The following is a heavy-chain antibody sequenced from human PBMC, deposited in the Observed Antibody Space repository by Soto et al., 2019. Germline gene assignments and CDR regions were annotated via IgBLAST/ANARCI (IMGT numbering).Heavy chain of an antibody. Sequence: QITLKESGPTLVKPTQTLTLTCTFSGFSLSTSGVGVGWIRQPPGKALEWLALIYWDDDKRYSPSLKSRLTITKDTSKNQVVLTMANVDPVDTATYYCAHLVVVTAIRGGWFDPWGQGTLVTVSS. J-gene: IGHJ5*02. CDR3: AHLVVVTAIRGGWFDP. CDR1: GFSLSTSGVG. CDR2: IYWDDDK. D-gene: IGHD2-21*02. V-gene: IGHV2-5*02.